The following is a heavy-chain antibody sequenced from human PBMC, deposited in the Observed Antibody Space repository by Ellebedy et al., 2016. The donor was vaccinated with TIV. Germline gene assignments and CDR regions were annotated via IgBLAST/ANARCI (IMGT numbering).Heavy chain of an antibody. CDR2: IYYTGST. J-gene: IGHJ4*02. V-gene: IGHV4-59*01. CDR3: ASSPYGDYGIGY. D-gene: IGHD4-17*01. CDR1: GGYLRTYY. Sequence: SETLSLTXTVSGGYLRTYYWSWIRQPPGRGLEWIGWIYYTGSTNHNPSLKSRVTILLDTSKNQFSLKLSSVTAADTAVYYCASSPYGDYGIGYWGQGTLVTVSS.